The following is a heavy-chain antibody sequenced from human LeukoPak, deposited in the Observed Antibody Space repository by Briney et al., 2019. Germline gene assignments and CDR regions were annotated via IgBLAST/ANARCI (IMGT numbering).Heavy chain of an antibody. V-gene: IGHV3-23*01. CDR2: ISGSGGST. J-gene: IGHJ4*02. CDR3: AKGLGIAVAAPFDY. CDR1: GFTSSSYA. Sequence: GGSLRLSCAASGFTSSSYAMSWVRQAPGKGLEWVSGISGSGGSTYSADSVKGRFTISRDNSKNTLYLQMNSLGAEDTAVYYCAKGLGIAVAAPFDYWGQGTLVTVSS. D-gene: IGHD6-19*01.